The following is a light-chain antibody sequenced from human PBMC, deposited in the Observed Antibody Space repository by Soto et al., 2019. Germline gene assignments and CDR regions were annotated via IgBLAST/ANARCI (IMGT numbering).Light chain of an antibody. CDR1: QGISSW. V-gene: IGKV1-12*01. J-gene: IGKJ1*01. CDR3: QQANSFPWT. Sequence: DIHMTQSASSVSASVGNSVTITCRASQGISSWLAWYQQKPGKAPKIVIYAASSLQSGVPSRFSGSGYGTDFNLTISSLQTEDFATYYCQQANSFPWTFGHGTKVDIK. CDR2: AAS.